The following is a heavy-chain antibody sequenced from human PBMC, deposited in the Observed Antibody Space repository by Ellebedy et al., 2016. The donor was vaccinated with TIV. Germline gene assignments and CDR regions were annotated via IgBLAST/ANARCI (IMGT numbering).Heavy chain of an antibody. CDR3: TRDTVEVPGGDAFDI. V-gene: IGHV3-7*04. CDR2: IIYDEIGK. J-gene: IGHJ3*02. D-gene: IGHD2-2*01. CDR1: GFTFSRYW. Sequence: PGGSLRLSCAASGFTFSRYWMGWVRQAPGKGLEWVAHIIYDEIGKYHVDSVKGRFTISRDNARNSLFLQMNSLRADDTAMYYCTRDTVEVPGGDAFDIWGQGTMVTVSS.